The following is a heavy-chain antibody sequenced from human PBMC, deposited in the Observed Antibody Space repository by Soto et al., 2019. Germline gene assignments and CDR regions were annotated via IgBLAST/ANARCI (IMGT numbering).Heavy chain of an antibody. Sequence: PSETLSLTCAVYGGSCSGSYWRWIRQPPGKGLEWIGEIHHSGSTNYNPSLKSRVTISVDTSKNQFSLKLSPVTAADTAVYYCARARNGYVWGGCRYDVWGQGTTVTVSS. D-gene: IGHD3-16*02. CDR3: ARARNGYVWGGCRYDV. CDR1: GGSCSGSY. V-gene: IGHV4-34*01. CDR2: IHHSGST. J-gene: IGHJ6*02.